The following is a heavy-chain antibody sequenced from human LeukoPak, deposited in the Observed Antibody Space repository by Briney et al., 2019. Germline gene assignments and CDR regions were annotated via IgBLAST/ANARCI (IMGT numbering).Heavy chain of an antibody. CDR3: AKDLGQWLNPEYFDY. Sequence: PGGSLRLSCAASGFTFSSYAMSWVRQAPGKGLEWVSAISGSGGSTYYADSVKGRFTISRDNSKNTLYLQMNSLRAEDTAVYYCAKDLGQWLNPEYFDYWGQGTLDTVSS. CDR2: ISGSGGST. CDR1: GFTFSSYA. J-gene: IGHJ4*02. V-gene: IGHV3-23*01. D-gene: IGHD6-19*01.